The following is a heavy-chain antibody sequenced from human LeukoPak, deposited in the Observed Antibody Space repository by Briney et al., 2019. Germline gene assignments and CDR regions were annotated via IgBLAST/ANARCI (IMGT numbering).Heavy chain of an antibody. V-gene: IGHV4-34*01. D-gene: IGHD3-22*01. CDR2: IDHSGAT. J-gene: IGHJ3*01. CDR1: GGSFSGYY. CDR3: AKAPYLSSGS. Sequence: SETLSLTCAVYGGSFSGYYWSWIRQPPGKGLEWIGEIDHSGATNYNPSLKSRVAISLDTSKNQFSLTLSSITAADTAVYYCAKAPYLSSGSWGQGTMVTVSS.